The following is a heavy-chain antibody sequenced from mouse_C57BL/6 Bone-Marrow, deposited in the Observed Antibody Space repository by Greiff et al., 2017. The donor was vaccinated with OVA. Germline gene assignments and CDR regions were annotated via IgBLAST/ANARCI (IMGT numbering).Heavy chain of an antibody. V-gene: IGHV5-4*01. D-gene: IGHD2-13*01. CDR1: GFTFSSYA. CDR2: ISDGGSYT. Sequence: EVKVEESGGGLVKPGGSLKLSCAASGFTFSSYAMSWVRQTPEKRLEWVATISDGGSYTYYPDNVKGRFTISRDNAKNNLYLQMSHLKSEDTAMYYCARDDYMAWFAYWGQGTLVTVSA. J-gene: IGHJ3*01. CDR3: ARDDYMAWFAY.